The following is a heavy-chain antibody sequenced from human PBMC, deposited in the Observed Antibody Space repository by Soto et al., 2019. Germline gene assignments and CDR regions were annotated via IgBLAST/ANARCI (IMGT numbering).Heavy chain of an antibody. CDR1: GFTFNIYG. V-gene: IGHV3-30*18. CDR3: AKVQASGQGSFDS. J-gene: IGHJ4*02. D-gene: IGHD3-10*01. Sequence: PGGSLRLSCAASGFTFNIYGMHWVRQAPDKGLEWVALISYDGSNQYYADPVKGRFTISRDNSKNTLFLQMNSLRADDTAVYYCAKVQASGQGSFDSWGQGTRGTVSS. CDR2: ISYDGSNQ.